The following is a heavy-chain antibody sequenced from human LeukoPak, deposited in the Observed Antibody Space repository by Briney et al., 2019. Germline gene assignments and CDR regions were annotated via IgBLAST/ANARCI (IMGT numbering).Heavy chain of an antibody. CDR1: GGTFSSYA. CDR2: IIPIFGTA. D-gene: IGHD3-10*01. V-gene: IGHV1-69*13. Sequence: ASVKVSCKASGGTFSSYAISWVRQAPGQGLEWMGGIIPIFGTANYAQKFQGRVTITADESTSTAYMELSSLRSEDTAVYYCVRDRSYYGSGSALVYWGQGTLVTVFS. CDR3: VRDRSYYGSGSALVY. J-gene: IGHJ4*02.